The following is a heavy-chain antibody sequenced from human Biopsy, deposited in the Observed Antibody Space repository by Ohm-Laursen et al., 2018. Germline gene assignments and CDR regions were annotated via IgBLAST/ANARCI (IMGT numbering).Heavy chain of an antibody. CDR1: GYNFTDFY. J-gene: IGHJ4*02. CDR2: INPDTGGT. V-gene: IGHV1-2*02. CDR3: AREKPFGASWGY. Sequence: ASVKVSCKTSGYNFTDFYLHWVRQAPGQGLEWLGWINPDTGGTKYAQKFQGRVAMTRDTSISTAYLDLSSLGSEDTAVYYCAREKPFGASWGYWGQGTLVTVSS. D-gene: IGHD6-13*01.